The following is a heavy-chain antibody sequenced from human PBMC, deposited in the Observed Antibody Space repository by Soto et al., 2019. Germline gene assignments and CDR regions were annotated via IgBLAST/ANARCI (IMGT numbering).Heavy chain of an antibody. Sequence: QLQLQESGSGLMKHSQTLSLTCAVSGGSISSGGFSWNWIRQPPGKGLEWIGYIYHSGYTFYNPSLTSRVTISEDKSKNQFARKLTSLTAADTAVYYCDRAQHEGNWYDPWGQGALVTVSS. CDR3: DRAQHEGNWYDP. J-gene: IGHJ5*02. V-gene: IGHV4-30-2*01. CDR1: GGSISSGGFS. CDR2: IYHSGYT.